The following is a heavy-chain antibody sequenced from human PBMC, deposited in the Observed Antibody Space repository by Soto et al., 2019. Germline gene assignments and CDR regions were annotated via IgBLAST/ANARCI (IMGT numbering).Heavy chain of an antibody. CDR1: GYTCTGYY. V-gene: IGHV1-2*04. CDR3: ARGRGFSYNWFDP. Sequence: ASVKVSCKASGYTCTGYYMHWVRQAPGQGLEWMGWINPNSGGTNYAQKFQGWVTMTRDTSISTAYMELSRLRSDDTAVYYCARGRGFSYNWFDPWGQGTLVTVSS. CDR2: INPNSGGT. J-gene: IGHJ5*02.